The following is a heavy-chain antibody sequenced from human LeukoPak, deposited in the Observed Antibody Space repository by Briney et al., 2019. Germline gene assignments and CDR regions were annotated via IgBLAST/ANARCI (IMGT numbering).Heavy chain of an antibody. CDR2: ITGSGGGT. J-gene: IGHJ4*02. V-gene: IGHV3-23*01. Sequence: GGSLRLSCAASGFTFSNSAMSWVRQAPGKGLEWVSAITGSGGGTYYADSVKGRFTISRDNSKNTLDLQVNSLRAEDTAVYYCAKEAVAYFDYWGQGTLVTVSS. CDR3: AKEAVAYFDY. CDR1: GFTFSNSA.